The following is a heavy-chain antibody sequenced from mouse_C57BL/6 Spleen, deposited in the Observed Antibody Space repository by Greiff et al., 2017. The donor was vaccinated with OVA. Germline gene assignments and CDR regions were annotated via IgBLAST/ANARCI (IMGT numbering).Heavy chain of an antibody. CDR3: ARAPPFAY. CDR2: ISDGGSYT. CDR1: GFTFSSYA. Sequence: DVHLVESGGGLVKPGGSLKLSCAASGFTFSSYAMSWVRQTPEKRLEWVATISDGGSYTYYPDNVKGRFTLSRDNAKNNLYLQMSHLKSEDTAMYYCARAPPFAYWGQGTLVTVSA. J-gene: IGHJ3*01. V-gene: IGHV5-4*01.